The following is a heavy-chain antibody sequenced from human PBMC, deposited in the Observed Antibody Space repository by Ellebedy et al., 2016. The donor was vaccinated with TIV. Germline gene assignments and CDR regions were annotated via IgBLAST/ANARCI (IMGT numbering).Heavy chain of an antibody. CDR2: INPNIGDT. D-gene: IGHD4-11*01. CDR1: GYIFTDYY. V-gene: IGHV1-2*02. CDR3: ARGMGVTTVYYYFAMDV. J-gene: IGHJ6*02. Sequence: AASVKVSCKVSGYIFTDYYIHWVRQAPGQGLEWMGWINPNIGDTTYAQKFQGRVTMTWDTSISTALMDLSSLRSDDTAVYYCARGMGVTTVYYYFAMDVWGQGTTVTVSS.